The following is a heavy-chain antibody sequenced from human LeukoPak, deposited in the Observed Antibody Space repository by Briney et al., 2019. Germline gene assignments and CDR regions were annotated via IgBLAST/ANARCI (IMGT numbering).Heavy chain of an antibody. CDR3: ARVLRMVRGIIITGHFDY. V-gene: IGHV3-21*04. D-gene: IGHD3-10*01. Sequence: GGSLRLSCAASGFTFSSYSMNWVRQAPGKGLEWVSSISSSSSYIYYADSVKGRFTISRDNAKNSLYLQMNSLRAEDTAVYYCARVLRMVRGIIITGHFDYWGQGTLVTVSS. CDR2: ISSSSSYI. CDR1: GFTFSSYS. J-gene: IGHJ4*02.